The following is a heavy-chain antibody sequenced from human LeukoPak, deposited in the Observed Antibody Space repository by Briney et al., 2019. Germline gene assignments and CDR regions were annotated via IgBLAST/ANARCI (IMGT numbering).Heavy chain of an antibody. D-gene: IGHD3-9*01. CDR3: ARQNYDILTGYYDDY. CDR2: IYWDDDK. V-gene: IGHV2-70*01. J-gene: IGHJ4*02. Sequence: SGPALVKPTQTLTLTCTFSGFSLSTSGMCVSWIRQPPGKSLEWLAHIYWDDDKYYSTSLKTRLTISKDTSKNQVVLTMTNMDPVDTATYYRARQNYDILTGYYDDYWGQGTLVTVSS. CDR1: GFSLSTSGMC.